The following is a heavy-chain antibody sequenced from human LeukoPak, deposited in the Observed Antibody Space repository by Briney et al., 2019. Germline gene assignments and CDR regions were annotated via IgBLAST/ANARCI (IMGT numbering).Heavy chain of an antibody. CDR3: AKPADYGGSIGYYYYYYGMDV. D-gene: IGHD4-23*01. J-gene: IGHJ6*02. V-gene: IGHV3-23*01. CDR2: ISGSGGST. CDR1: GFTFSSFE. Sequence: GGSLRLSCATSGFTFSSFEMNWVRQAPGKGLEWVSAISGSGGSTYYADSVKGRFTISRDNSKNTLYLQMNSLRAEDTAVYYCAKPADYGGSIGYYYYYYGMDVWGQGTTVTVSS.